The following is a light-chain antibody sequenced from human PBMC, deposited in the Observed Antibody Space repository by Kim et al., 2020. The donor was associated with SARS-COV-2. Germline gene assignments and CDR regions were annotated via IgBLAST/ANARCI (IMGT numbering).Light chain of an antibody. J-gene: IGKJ2*01. CDR3: QESYTDPYT. CDR1: QSITTF. Sequence: VSVGDRVTITCRSSQSITTFLNRYQQKPGTAPKLLVYSASTLQTGVPSRFTGSGSGTDFTLTITSLQPEDFGTYYCQESYTDPYTFGQGTKVDIK. CDR2: SAS. V-gene: IGKV1-39*01.